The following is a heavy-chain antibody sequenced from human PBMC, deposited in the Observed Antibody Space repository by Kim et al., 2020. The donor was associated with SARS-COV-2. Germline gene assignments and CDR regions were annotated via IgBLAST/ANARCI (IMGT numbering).Heavy chain of an antibody. CDR2: LYSGGST. D-gene: IGHD3-3*01. J-gene: IGHJ4*02. CDR1: GLTVSSNY. Sequence: GGSLRLSCAASGLTVSSNYMNWVRQAPGEGLEWVSVLYSGGSTHYADSVRGRFTISRDHSKNTVYLQMNSLGVEDTAIYYCARHKTAGNYNSPFDYWGQGTLVTVSS. V-gene: IGHV3-53*01. CDR3: ARHKTAGNYNSPFDY.